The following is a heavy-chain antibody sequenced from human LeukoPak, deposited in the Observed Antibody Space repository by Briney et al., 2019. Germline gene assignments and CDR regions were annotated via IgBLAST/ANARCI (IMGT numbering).Heavy chain of an antibody. CDR1: GGSVSSGSYY. Sequence: SETLSLTCTVSGGSVSSGSYYWSWIRQPPGKGLEWIGYIYYSGSTNYNPSLKSRVTISVDTSKNQFSLKLSSVTAADTAVYYCARGRTLIGYYGLGSSGWFDPWGQGTLVTVSS. J-gene: IGHJ5*02. CDR3: ARGRTLIGYYGLGSSGWFDP. CDR2: IYYSGST. V-gene: IGHV4-61*01. D-gene: IGHD3-10*01.